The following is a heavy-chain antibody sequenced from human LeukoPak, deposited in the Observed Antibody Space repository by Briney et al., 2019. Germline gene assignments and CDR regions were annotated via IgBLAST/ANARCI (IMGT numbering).Heavy chain of an antibody. CDR3: AATCRDGGFDY. CDR1: GYTFTSYA. CDR2: VVVGSGNT. J-gene: IGHJ4*02. D-gene: IGHD5-24*01. V-gene: IGHV1-58*02. Sequence: ASVKVSCKASGYTFTSYAMQWVRQARGQRLEWIGWVVVGSGNTNYAQKFQERVTITRDMSTSTAYMELSSLRSEDTAVYYCAATCRDGGFDYWGQGTLVTVSS.